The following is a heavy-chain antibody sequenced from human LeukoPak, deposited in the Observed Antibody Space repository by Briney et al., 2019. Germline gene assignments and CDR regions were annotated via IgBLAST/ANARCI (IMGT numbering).Heavy chain of an antibody. V-gene: IGHV3-9*03. D-gene: IGHD2-21*01. J-gene: IGHJ1*01. CDR2: ISWNSANI. CDR3: VKDTGGASQYFQY. CDR1: GFTFDNYA. Sequence: KAGGSLRLSCAAFGFTFDNYAMHWDRHAPGKGLEWVSSISWNSANIAYADSVKGRFTISRDNAKNSLYLQMNSLRPEDMALYYCVKDTGGASQYFQYWGQGTVVTVSS.